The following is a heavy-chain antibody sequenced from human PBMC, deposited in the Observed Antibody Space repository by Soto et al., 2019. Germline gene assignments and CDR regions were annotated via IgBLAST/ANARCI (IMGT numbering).Heavy chain of an antibody. CDR3: AKDRTTFGVINQYFFDS. J-gene: IGHJ4*02. CDR2: ISSSGRQT. D-gene: IGHD3-3*01. CDR1: GFTFSNYA. V-gene: IGHV3-23*01. Sequence: EVQLLESGGTLVQLGGSLRLSCAASGFTFSNYAMSWVRQAPGKGLEWVSAISSSGRQTYYADSVRGRFTILRDNSKNALYLQMSSLRAGDPAVYYCAKDRTTFGVINQYFFDSWGQGTLVAVSS.